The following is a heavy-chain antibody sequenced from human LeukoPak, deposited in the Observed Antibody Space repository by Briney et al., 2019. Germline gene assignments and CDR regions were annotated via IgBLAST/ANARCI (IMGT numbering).Heavy chain of an antibody. CDR3: AGSQWLAYFDY. J-gene: IGHJ4*02. CDR2: IYTSGST. Sequence: TSETLSLTCTVSGGSISSYYWSWIRQRAGRRLEWIGRIYTSGSTNYNPSLKSRVAISVDKSKNQFSLKLSSVTAADTAVYYCAGSQWLAYFDYWGQGTLVTVSS. V-gene: IGHV4-4*07. D-gene: IGHD6-19*01. CDR1: GGSISSYY.